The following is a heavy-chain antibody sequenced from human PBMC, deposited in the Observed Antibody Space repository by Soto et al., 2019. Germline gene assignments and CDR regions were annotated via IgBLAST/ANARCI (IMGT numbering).Heavy chain of an antibody. J-gene: IGHJ6*02. V-gene: IGHV3-11*01. CDR2: ISSSGSTI. Sequence: VQVEESGGDLVQPGGSLRLSCVASGFTFSDYYMSWIRQAPGKGLEWVSYISSSGSTIYYADSVKGRFTISRDNAKNSLYLQMNSLRAEDTAVYYCARVRTGDGGYYYYGMDVWGQGTTVTVSS. D-gene: IGHD3-16*01. CDR1: GFTFSDYY. CDR3: ARVRTGDGGYYYYGMDV.